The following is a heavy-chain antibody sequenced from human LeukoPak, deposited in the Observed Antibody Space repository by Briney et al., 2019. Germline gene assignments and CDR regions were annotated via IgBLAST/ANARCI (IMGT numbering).Heavy chain of an antibody. V-gene: IGHV3-48*03. Sequence: AGGSLRLSCAASGFTFSSYAMNWVRQAPGKGLGWVSYISNNGGTISYADSVRGRFTISRDNAKNSLFLQMNSLRAEDTAVYYCARDAYTYGMVFDYWGQGTLVTVSS. CDR2: ISNNGGTI. D-gene: IGHD5-18*01. CDR3: ARDAYTYGMVFDY. J-gene: IGHJ4*02. CDR1: GFTFSSYA.